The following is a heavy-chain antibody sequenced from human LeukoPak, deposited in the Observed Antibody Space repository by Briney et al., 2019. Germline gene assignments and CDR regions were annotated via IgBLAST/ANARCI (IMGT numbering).Heavy chain of an antibody. CDR1: GFTFSSYG. V-gene: IGHV3-33*01. Sequence: PGGSLRLSCAASGFTFSSYGMHWVRQAPGKGLEGVAVIGYDGGNKYYADSVTGRFTISRDNSKNTLYLQMNSLRAEDTAVYYCARDPNYYYDSSGYPSGDYWGQGTLVTVSS. CDR2: IGYDGGNK. J-gene: IGHJ4*02. CDR3: ARDPNYYYDSSGYPSGDY. D-gene: IGHD3-22*01.